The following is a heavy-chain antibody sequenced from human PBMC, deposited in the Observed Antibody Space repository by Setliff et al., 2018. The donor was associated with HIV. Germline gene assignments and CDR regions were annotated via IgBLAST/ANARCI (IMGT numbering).Heavy chain of an antibody. CDR3: AKRAVQDGTVTSSNWFES. V-gene: IGHV4-4*09. CDR2: IYGSGST. D-gene: IGHD1-7*01. J-gene: IGHJ5*01. Sequence: SETLSLTCAVSGDSIGTYSWHWLRQPPGKGLEWIGYIYGSGSTGYNPSLTSLVTISTDTPNNRFTLKLTSVTAADTAVYYCAKRAVQDGTVTSSNWFESWGQGTLVTVSS. CDR1: GDSIGTYS.